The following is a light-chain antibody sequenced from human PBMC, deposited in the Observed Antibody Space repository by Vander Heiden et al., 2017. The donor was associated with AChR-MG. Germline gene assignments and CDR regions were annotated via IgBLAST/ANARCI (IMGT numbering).Light chain of an antibody. V-gene: IGKV3-15*01. CDR3: QQYSYWPRT. J-gene: IGKJ2*02. CDR2: GAS. Sequence: EVLMTQSPATLSVSPGERATLSCRASQSVSNNLDWYQHKPGQAPRLLIYGASTRAAGIPARFSGSGSETEFTLTISSLRSEDYATFYCQQYSYWPRTFGQGTKLEIK. CDR1: QSVSNN.